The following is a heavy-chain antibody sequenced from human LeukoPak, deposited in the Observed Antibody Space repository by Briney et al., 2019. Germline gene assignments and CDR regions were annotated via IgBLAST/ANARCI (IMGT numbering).Heavy chain of an antibody. D-gene: IGHD4/OR15-4a*01. CDR1: GFTFSSYA. CDR2: ILYDGSNK. Sequence: GGSLRLSCAASGFTFSSYAMHWVRQAPGKGLEWVALILYDGSNKYYADSVKGRFTISRDNSKNTLYMQMNSLRAEDTAVYYYARRAGAYSHPYDYWGQGTLVTVSS. CDR3: ARRAGAYSHPYDY. V-gene: IGHV3-30*04. J-gene: IGHJ4*02.